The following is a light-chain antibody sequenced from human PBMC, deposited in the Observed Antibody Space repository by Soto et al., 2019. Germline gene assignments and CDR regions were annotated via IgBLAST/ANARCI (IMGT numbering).Light chain of an antibody. V-gene: IGLV2-8*01. Sequence: QSALTQPPSASGSPGESVTISCTGTSTDVGGYNYVSWYQRHPGKDPKLIIYEVNKRPSGVPDRFSGSKSGNTASLTVSGLQAEDEADYYCSSYLKYKSEVFGNGTKVTVL. CDR1: STDVGGYNY. CDR2: EVN. CDR3: SSYLKYKSEV. J-gene: IGLJ1*01.